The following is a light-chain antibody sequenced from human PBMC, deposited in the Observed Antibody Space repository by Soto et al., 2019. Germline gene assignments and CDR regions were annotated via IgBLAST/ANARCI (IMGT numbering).Light chain of an antibody. Sequence: EIGMRQSGATVSVNTGGRASVSCRGSQRISDTLAWYQQKPGQAPRLLIYGASTRAPGFPARFSGSGSGTEFTLTISSLQSENFAVYYCQQYTNWPPITFAQGTRLEIK. CDR2: GAS. CDR3: QQYTNWPPIT. V-gene: IGKV3-15*01. CDR1: QRISDT. J-gene: IGKJ5*01.